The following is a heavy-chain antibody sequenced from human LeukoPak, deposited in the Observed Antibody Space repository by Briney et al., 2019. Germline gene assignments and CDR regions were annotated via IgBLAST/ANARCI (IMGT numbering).Heavy chain of an antibody. V-gene: IGHV3-23*01. CDR1: GFTFSSYA. D-gene: IGHD5-24*01. Sequence: GGSLRLSCAASGFTFSSYAMSWVRQAPGKGLEWVSAISGSGGSTYYADSVKGRFTISRGNSKNTLYLQMNSLRAEDTAVYYCAKDRDGNTDFDYWGQGTLVTVSS. CDR3: AKDRDGNTDFDY. J-gene: IGHJ4*02. CDR2: ISGSGGST.